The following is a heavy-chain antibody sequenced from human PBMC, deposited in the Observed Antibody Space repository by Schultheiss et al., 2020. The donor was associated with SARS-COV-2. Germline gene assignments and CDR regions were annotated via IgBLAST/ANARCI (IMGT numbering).Heavy chain of an antibody. CDR3: ASLGSYGLSIQH. CDR1: GYTFTSYG. Sequence: ASVKVSCKASGYTFTSYGISWVRQAPGQGPEWMGWISAYNGNTNYAQNLQGRVTITRDTSASTAYMELSSLRSEDTAVYYCASLGSYGLSIQHWGQGTLVTVSS. D-gene: IGHD3-10*01. CDR2: ISAYNGNT. V-gene: IGHV1-18*04. J-gene: IGHJ1*01.